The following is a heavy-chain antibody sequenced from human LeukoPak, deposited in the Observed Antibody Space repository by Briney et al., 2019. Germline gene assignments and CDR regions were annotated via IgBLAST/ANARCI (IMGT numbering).Heavy chain of an antibody. Sequence: SQTLSLTCTVSGGSISSGSYYWSWIRQPAGKGLEWIGRIHTSGSANYNPSLKSRFTISVDTSKNQFSLKLSSVTAADTAVYYCARYCSSTSCAPTRVAFDIWGQGTMVTVSS. J-gene: IGHJ3*02. CDR2: IHTSGSA. CDR3: ARYCSSTSCAPTRVAFDI. CDR1: GGSISSGSYY. D-gene: IGHD2-2*01. V-gene: IGHV4-61*02.